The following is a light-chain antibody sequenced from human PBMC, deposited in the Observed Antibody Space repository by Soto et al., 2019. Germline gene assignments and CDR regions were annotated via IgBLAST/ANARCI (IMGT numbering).Light chain of an antibody. V-gene: IGKV3-20*01. CDR2: GGS. J-gene: IGKJ1*01. CDR3: HQYGSSLRT. Sequence: EIVLTQSPGTLSLSPGERATLSCRASQSVSSNYLGWYQKKPGQPPRLLIYGGSSRATGIPDRFSGGGSGTDFTLTIIRLEPEDFAVYYCHQYGSSLRTFGQGTKVDIK. CDR1: QSVSSNY.